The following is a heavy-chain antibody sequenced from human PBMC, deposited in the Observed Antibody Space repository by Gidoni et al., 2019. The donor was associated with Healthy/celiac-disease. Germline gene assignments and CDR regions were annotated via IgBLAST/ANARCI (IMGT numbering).Heavy chain of an antibody. CDR3: ARGRLLSNTY. J-gene: IGHJ4*02. CDR1: GYTFTSYG. D-gene: IGHD3-16*02. V-gene: IGHV1-18*01. CDR2: ISASNGNT. Sequence: QVQLVQSGAEVKKPGASVKVSCKASGYTFTSYGISWVRQAPGQGLEWKGLISASNGNTNFAQELQGRVTMTTDTSTSKAYMGLRSLRSDDTAVYYCARGRLLSNTYWGQGTLVTVSS.